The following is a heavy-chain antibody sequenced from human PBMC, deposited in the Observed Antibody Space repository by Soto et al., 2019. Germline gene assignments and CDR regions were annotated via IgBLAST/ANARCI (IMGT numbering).Heavy chain of an antibody. CDR1: GFTCSSYA. V-gene: IGHV3-23*01. CDR3: AKPLAAAAPEWYTWFDP. J-gene: IGHJ5*02. D-gene: IGHD6-13*01. CDR2: ISGSGGST. Sequence: GGFLRLSCAASGFTCSSYARSWVRQDQGKGLEWVSAISGSGGSTYYADSVKGRFTISRDNSKNTLYLQMNSLRAEDTAVYYCAKPLAAAAPEWYTWFDPWVQGTLVTVSS.